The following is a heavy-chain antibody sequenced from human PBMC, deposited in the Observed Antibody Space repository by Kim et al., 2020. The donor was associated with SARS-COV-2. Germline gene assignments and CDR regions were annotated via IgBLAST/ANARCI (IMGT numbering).Heavy chain of an antibody. CDR3: ARVGVVPAFHHNWFDP. J-gene: IGHJ5*02. CDR2: INQDGSEK. V-gene: IGHV3-7*03. Sequence: GGSLRLSCAASGFTFSSYWMNWVRQAPGKGLEWVANINQDGSEKYYVDSVKGRFTISRDNAKNSLYLQMNSLRAEDTAVYYCARVGVVPAFHHNWFDPWGQGTLVTVSS. CDR1: GFTFSSYW. D-gene: IGHD2-2*01.